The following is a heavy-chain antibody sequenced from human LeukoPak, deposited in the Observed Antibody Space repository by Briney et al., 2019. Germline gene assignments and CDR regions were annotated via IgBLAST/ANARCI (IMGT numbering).Heavy chain of an antibody. V-gene: IGHV3-23*01. D-gene: IGHD6-19*01. CDR3: AKGGIAVAGWRNYFEY. CDR1: GFIFSNYA. CDR2: ISGSGGNT. Sequence: PGGSLRLSCAASGFIFSNYAMSWVRQAPGKGLEWVSDISGSGGNTYYADSVKGRFTISRDNSKNTLYLQMNSLRVEDTAVYYCAKGGIAVAGWRNYFEYWGQGTLVTVSS. J-gene: IGHJ4*02.